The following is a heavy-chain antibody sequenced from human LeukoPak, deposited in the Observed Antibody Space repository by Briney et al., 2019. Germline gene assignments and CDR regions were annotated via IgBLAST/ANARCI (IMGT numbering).Heavy chain of an antibody. V-gene: IGHV4-59*01. J-gene: IGHJ4*02. Sequence: SETLSLTCTVSGGSISNYYWSWIRQPPGKGLEWIGHIYSSGSTNYNPSLKSRVTISVDTSKNQFSLKLSSVTAADTAVYYCARAGGYSSSWYYWGQGNPVTVSS. D-gene: IGHD6-13*01. CDR2: IYSSGST. CDR1: GGSISNYY. CDR3: ARAGGYSSSWYY.